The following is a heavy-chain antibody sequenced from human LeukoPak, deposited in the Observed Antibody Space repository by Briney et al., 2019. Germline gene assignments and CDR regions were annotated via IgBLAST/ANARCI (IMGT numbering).Heavy chain of an antibody. Sequence: GSLRLSCAASGFTFSSYSMNWIRQPPGKGLEWIGSIYYSGSTYYNPSLKSRVTISVDTSKNQFSLKLSSVTAADTAVYYCARDNWNYGAHDYWGQGTLVTVSS. D-gene: IGHD1-7*01. CDR1: GFTFSSYS. V-gene: IGHV4-39*07. CDR2: IYYSGST. J-gene: IGHJ4*02. CDR3: ARDNWNYGAHDY.